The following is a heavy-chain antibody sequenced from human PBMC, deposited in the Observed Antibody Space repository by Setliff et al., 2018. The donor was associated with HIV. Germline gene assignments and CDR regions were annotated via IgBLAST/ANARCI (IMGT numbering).Heavy chain of an antibody. J-gene: IGHJ4*02. Sequence: PSETLSLTCTVSGGSIRSSTYYWARIRRPPGKGLEWIGTIYYSGSTYYNPSLKSRATISVDTSKNQFSLKLSSVTAADTAVYYCIIAYSSGWLAPMGFDSWGQGTLVTVSS. CDR1: GGSIRSSTYY. CDR3: IIAYSSGWLAPMGFDS. D-gene: IGHD6-19*01. V-gene: IGHV4-39*01. CDR2: IYYSGST.